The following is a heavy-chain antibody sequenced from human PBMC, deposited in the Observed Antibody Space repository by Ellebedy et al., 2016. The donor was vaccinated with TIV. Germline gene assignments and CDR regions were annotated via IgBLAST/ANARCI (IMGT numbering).Heavy chain of an antibody. D-gene: IGHD4-17*01. V-gene: IGHV3-7*01. CDR3: VTDGSYGDHLSPTHAFVL. CDR1: GFSFRSYW. J-gene: IGHJ3*01. CDR2: RGGGVSDK. Sequence: GESLKISCAASGFSFRSYWMSWVRQAPGKGLWVGGGRGGGVSDKYHVDSVRGRFSISRDNANNALYLQMNSLRAEDTAVYYCVTDGSYGDHLSPTHAFVLWGQGTLVTVSS.